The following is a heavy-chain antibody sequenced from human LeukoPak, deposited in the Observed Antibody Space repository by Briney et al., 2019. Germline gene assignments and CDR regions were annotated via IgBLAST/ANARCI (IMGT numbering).Heavy chain of an antibody. CDR3: ARSHCSSTSCYPRNAFDI. CDR2: IYPGDSDT. CDR1: GYSFTSYW. J-gene: IGHJ3*02. D-gene: IGHD2-2*01. Sequence: GESLKISCKGSGYSFTSYWIGWVRPMPGKGLEWMGIIYPGDSDTRYSPSFQGQVTISADKSISTAYLQWSSLKASDTAMYYCARSHCSSTSCYPRNAFDIWGQGAMVTVSS. V-gene: IGHV5-51*01.